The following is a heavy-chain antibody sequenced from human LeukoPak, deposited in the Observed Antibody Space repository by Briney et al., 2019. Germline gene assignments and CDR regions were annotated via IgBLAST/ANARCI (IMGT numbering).Heavy chain of an antibody. J-gene: IGHJ4*02. D-gene: IGHD2-8*02. CDR2: IYPGDSDA. V-gene: IGHV5-51*01. CDR3: AISLGLSDTYWDF. Sequence: GASLQISCEAAGYIFTTYWIGWVRQLPGKGLEWMGIIYPGDSDARYNPSFQGQVTISVDTSITTAHLQWSSLKASDTAIYYCAISLGLSDTYWDFWGQGTLVTVTS. CDR1: GYIFTTYW.